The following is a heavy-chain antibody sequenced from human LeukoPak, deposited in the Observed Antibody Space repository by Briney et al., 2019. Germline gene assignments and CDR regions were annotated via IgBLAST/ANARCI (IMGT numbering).Heavy chain of an antibody. D-gene: IGHD3-22*01. CDR2: IYYSGTT. CDR1: GGSISSYY. J-gene: IGHJ5*02. Sequence: SETLSLTCTVAGGSISSYYWSWIRQPPGKGLEYIGFIYYSGTTKYNPSLKCRATISVDTSKNQFSLKLTSVTAADTAVYYCARGRYYYDSSGYYYDNWFDPWGQGTLVTVSS. V-gene: IGHV4-59*01. CDR3: ARGRYYYDSSGYYYDNWFDP.